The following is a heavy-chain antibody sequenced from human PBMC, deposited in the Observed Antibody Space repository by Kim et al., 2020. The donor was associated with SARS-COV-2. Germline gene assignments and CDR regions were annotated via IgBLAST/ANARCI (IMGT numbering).Heavy chain of an antibody. CDR1: GFTFSSYA. Sequence: GGSLRLSCAASGFTFSSYAMHWVRQAPGKGLEWVAVISYDGSNKYYADSVKGRFTISRDNSKNTLYLQMNSLRAEDTAVYYCAREGGEDTAMVNSFDYWGQGTLVTVSS. CDR3: AREGGEDTAMVNSFDY. D-gene: IGHD5-18*01. V-gene: IGHV3-30-3*01. CDR2: ISYDGSNK. J-gene: IGHJ4*02.